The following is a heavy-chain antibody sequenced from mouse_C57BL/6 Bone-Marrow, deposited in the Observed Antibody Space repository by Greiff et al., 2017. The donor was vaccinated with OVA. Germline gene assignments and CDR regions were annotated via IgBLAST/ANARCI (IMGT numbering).Heavy chain of an antibody. D-gene: IGHD1-1*01. V-gene: IGHV1-81*01. Sequence: QVQLQQSGAELARPGASVKLSCKASGYTFTSYGISWVKQRTGQGLEWIGEIYPRSGNTYYNEKFKGKATLTADKSSSTAYMELRSLTSEDSAVYVCAREIDYYYGSSYSYFDYWGQGTTLTVSS. J-gene: IGHJ2*01. CDR2: IYPRSGNT. CDR3: AREIDYYYGSSYSYFDY. CDR1: GYTFTSYG.